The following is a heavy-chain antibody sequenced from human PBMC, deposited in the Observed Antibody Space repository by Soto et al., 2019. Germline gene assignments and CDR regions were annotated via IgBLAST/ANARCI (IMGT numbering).Heavy chain of an antibody. CDR2: IYYSGST. Sequence: QVQLQESGPGLVKPSETLSLTCTVSGGSIRSYYWSWIRQLPGKGLEWIGYIYYSGSTNYNPSLKIRVTISVDTSKNQFSLTLSSVTAADTAVYYCARHEGSGLDYWGQGTLVTVSS. CDR1: GGSIRSYY. J-gene: IGHJ4*02. V-gene: IGHV4-59*08. D-gene: IGHD1-26*01. CDR3: ARHEGSGLDY.